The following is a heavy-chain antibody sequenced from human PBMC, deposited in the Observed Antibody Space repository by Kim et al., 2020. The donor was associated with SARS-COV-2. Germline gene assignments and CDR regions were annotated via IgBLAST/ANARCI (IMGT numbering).Heavy chain of an antibody. CDR3: ARDYLVSGTTPGGFDY. J-gene: IGHJ4*02. D-gene: IGHD1-1*01. CDR1: GYTFTSYA. CDR2: INAGNGNT. Sequence: ASVKVSCKASGYTFTSYAMHWVRQAPGQRLEWMGWINAGNGNTKYSQKFQGRVTITRDTSASTAYMELSSLRSEDTAVYYCARDYLVSGTTPGGFDYWGQGTLVTVSS. V-gene: IGHV1-3*01.